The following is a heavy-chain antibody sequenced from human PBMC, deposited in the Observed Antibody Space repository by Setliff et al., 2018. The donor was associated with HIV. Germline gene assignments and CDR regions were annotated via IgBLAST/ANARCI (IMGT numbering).Heavy chain of an antibody. CDR3: VRGAPRSASGPLPWIY. V-gene: IGHV3-48*01. J-gene: IGHJ4*02. Sequence: GGSLRLSCAGSGFTFSSYWMSWVRQAPGKGPEWVSYISSSGKRIFYAGSVKGRVTISRDDAVNTLYLQMNSLRGEDTATYYCVRGAPRSASGPLPWIYWGQGTPVTVSS. D-gene: IGHD3-10*01. CDR2: ISSSGKRI. CDR1: GFTFSSYW.